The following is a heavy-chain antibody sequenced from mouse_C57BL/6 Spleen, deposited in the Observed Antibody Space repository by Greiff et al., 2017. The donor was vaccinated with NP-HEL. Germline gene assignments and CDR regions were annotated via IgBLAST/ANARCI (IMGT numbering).Heavy chain of an antibody. CDR1: GYTFTSYW. J-gene: IGHJ4*01. CDR3: ARRGSSTDYAMDY. Sequence: QVQLKQPGAELVRPGSSVKLSCKASGYTFTSYWMHWVKQRPIQGLEWIGNIDPSDSETHYNQKFKDKATLTVEKSSSTAYMQLSSLTSEDSAVYYCARRGSSTDYAMDYWGQGTSVTVSS. D-gene: IGHD1-1*01. V-gene: IGHV1-52*01. CDR2: IDPSDSET.